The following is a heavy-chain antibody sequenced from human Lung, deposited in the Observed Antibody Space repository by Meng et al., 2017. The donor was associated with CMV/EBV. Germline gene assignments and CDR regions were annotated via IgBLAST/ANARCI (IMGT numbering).Heavy chain of an antibody. V-gene: IGHV3-69-1*01. CDR3: ARVLLEVRGWYYQGMDV. J-gene: IGHJ6*02. CDR1: GFRFSDYY. CDR2: ISSSYAV. D-gene: IGHD6-19*01. Sequence: GGSXRLXXAASGFRFSDYYMTWIRQAPGKGLEWVSYISSSYAVDYADSLKGRFTISRDNAKNSLYLQMNSLRVEDTAVYYCARVLLEVRGWYYQGMDVWGQGXTVTVSS.